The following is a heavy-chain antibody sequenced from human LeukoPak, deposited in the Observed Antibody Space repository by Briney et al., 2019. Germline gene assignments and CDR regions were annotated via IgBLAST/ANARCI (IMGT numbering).Heavy chain of an antibody. Sequence: SETLSLTCAVYGGSFSGYYWSWIRQPPGKGLEWIGEINHSGSTNYNPSLKSRVTISVDTSKSQFSLKLSSVTAADTAVYYCASYCSSTSCYIPYAFDIWGQGTMVTVSS. CDR3: ASYCSSTSCYIPYAFDI. CDR1: GGSFSGYY. J-gene: IGHJ3*02. V-gene: IGHV4-34*01. CDR2: INHSGST. D-gene: IGHD2-2*02.